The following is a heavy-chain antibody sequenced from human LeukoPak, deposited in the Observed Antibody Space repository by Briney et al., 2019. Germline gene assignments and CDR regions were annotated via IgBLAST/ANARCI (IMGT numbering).Heavy chain of an antibody. CDR2: INHSGST. J-gene: IGHJ4*02. CDR3: ARHVGWLRKNYFDY. Sequence: SETLSLTCAVYGGSFSGYYWSWIRQPPGKGLEWIGEINHSGSTNYNPSLKSRVTISVDTSKNQFSLKLSSVTAADTAVYYCARHVGWLRKNYFDYWGQGTLVTVSS. D-gene: IGHD3-3*01. V-gene: IGHV4-34*01. CDR1: GGSFSGYY.